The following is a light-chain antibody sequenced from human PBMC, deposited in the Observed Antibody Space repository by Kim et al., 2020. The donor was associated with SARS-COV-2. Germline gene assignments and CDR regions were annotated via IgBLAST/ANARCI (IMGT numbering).Light chain of an antibody. CDR1: QSISSY. V-gene: IGKV1-39*01. CDR3: QQSYSTPRT. J-gene: IGKJ1*01. Sequence: DIQMTQSPSSLSASVGDSVTITCRASQSISSYLNWYQQKPEKAPKLLIYAATSLQSGVPSRFSGSGSGTDFTLTISSLQPEDFATYYCQQSYSTPRTFGQGTKVDIK. CDR2: AAT.